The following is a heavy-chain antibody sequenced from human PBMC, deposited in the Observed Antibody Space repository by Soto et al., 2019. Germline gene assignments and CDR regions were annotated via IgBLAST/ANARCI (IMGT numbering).Heavy chain of an antibody. CDR3: ARAIPADIVVVVAATPLYYYYMDV. V-gene: IGHV1-18*01. J-gene: IGHJ6*03. Sequence: GASVKVSCKASRYGFASRALSWVRQAPGKGLEWMGWISAYNGNTNYAQKLQGRVTMTTDTSTSTAYMELRSLRSDDTAVYYCARAIPADIVVVVAATPLYYYYMDVWGKGTTVTVSS. D-gene: IGHD2-15*01. CDR1: RYGFASRA. CDR2: ISAYNGNT.